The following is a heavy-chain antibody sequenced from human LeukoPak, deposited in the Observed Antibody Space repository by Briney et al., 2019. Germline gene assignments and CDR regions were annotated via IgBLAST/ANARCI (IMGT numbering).Heavy chain of an antibody. J-gene: IGHJ5*02. V-gene: IGHV3-7*01. Sequence: GGSLTLSCAASGFTFSSYWMSWVRQAPRQGLEWVANIKQDGSEKYYVNSVKGRFTISRDNAKNSLYLQMNSLRAEDTAVYYCARDYGGTNWFDHWGQGTLVTVSS. CDR3: ARDYGGTNWFDH. D-gene: IGHD4-23*01. CDR2: IKQDGSEK. CDR1: GFTFSSYW.